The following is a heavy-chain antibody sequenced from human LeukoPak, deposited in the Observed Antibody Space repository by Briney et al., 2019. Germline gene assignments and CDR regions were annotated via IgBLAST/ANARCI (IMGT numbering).Heavy chain of an antibody. CDR1: GGSMSSGSYY. CDR2: IYTSGST. D-gene: IGHD2-2*01. Sequence: SQTLSLTCTVSGGSMSSGSYYWSWIRQPAGKGLEWIGRIYTSGSTGYNPSLKSRVTMSIDTSKNQFSLKLSSVTAADTAVYYCARDRGGVVPAAMHPPYNWFDPWGQGTLVTVSS. V-gene: IGHV4-61*02. J-gene: IGHJ5*02. CDR3: ARDRGGVVPAAMHPPYNWFDP.